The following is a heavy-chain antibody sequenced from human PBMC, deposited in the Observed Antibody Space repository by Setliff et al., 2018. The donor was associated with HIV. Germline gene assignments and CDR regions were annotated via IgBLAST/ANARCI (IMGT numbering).Heavy chain of an antibody. CDR1: GFTFTTAW. CDR3: HHYCYSPYCHRTLGN. CDR2: IKDKTNGETT. J-gene: IGHJ4*02. D-gene: IGHD2-2*02. Sequence: SCAASGFTFTTAWMSWVRQAPGKGLEWLGRIKDKTNGETTDYAAPVKGRFTISRDDSKDTLYLQMNSLTTEDTAVYYCHHYCYSPYCHRTLGNWGRGTLVTVSS. V-gene: IGHV3-15*01.